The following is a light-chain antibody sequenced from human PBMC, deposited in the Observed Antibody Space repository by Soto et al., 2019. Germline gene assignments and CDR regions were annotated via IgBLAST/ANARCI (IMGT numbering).Light chain of an antibody. CDR3: QQYNNWPPIT. Sequence: AIQLTQSPSSLSASIGDRVTITCRASQDINSYLAWYQQKPGKAPNLLIYEASILQRGVPSRFSGSISGTDFTLTISSLQSEDSAVYYCQQYNNWPPITFGQGTRLENK. CDR2: EAS. CDR1: QDINSY. J-gene: IGKJ5*01. V-gene: IGKV1D-13*01.